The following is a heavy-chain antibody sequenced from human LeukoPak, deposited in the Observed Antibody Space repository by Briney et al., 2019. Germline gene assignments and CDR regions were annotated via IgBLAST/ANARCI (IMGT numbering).Heavy chain of an antibody. CDR3: ARDSPIPIPDCTGGTCLPMGGPFDI. D-gene: IGHD2-15*01. V-gene: IGHV1-69*06. CDR2: TIPIFGST. Sequence: SVKVSCKASGGIFTTYAINWVRQAPGQGLEWMGRTIPIFGSTNYAQKFQRRATITADKSTSTAYMELSSLRSEDTAMYYCARDSPIPIPDCTGGTCLPMGGPFDIWGQGTMVTVSS. J-gene: IGHJ3*02. CDR1: GGIFTTYA.